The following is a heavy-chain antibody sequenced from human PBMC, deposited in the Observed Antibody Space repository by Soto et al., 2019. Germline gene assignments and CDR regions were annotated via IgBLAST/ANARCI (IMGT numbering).Heavy chain of an antibody. V-gene: IGHV3-21*01. CDR1: GFTFSSYS. CDR3: ARAPTVTTFLFDP. D-gene: IGHD4-4*01. Sequence: PGGSLRLSCAASGFTFSSYSMHWVRQAPGKGLEWVSSISSSSSYIYYADSVKGRFTISRDNAKNSLYLQMNSLRAEDTAVYYCARAPTVTTFLFDPWGQGTLVTVSS. CDR2: ISSSSSYI. J-gene: IGHJ5*02.